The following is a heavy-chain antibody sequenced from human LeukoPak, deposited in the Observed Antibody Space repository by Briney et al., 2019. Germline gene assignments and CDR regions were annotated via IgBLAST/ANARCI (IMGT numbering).Heavy chain of an antibody. CDR2: ISGSGDNT. J-gene: IGHJ1*01. D-gene: IGHD6-19*01. CDR3: APGKWLPPYFQH. Sequence: GGSLRLSCAASAFTFTSYAMSWVRQAPGKGLEWVSFISGSGDNTYYADSVKGRFTISRDNSKNTLYLQMNNLRAEDTAVYYFAPGKWLPPYFQHWGQGTLVTISS. V-gene: IGHV3-23*01. CDR1: AFTFTSYA.